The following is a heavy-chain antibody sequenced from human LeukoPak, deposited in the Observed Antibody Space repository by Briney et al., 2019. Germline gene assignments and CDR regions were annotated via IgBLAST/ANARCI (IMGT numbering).Heavy chain of an antibody. V-gene: IGHV3-30*02. D-gene: IGHD6-6*01. Sequence: GGSLRLSCAASGFIFSNYAMHWVRQAPGKGLEWVTFIRYDGSNKYYAESVEGRFTISRDNSKNTLYLQMNSLRAEDTAVYYCAKAIHSSSSGVVDYWGQGTLVTVSS. CDR3: AKAIHSSSSGVVDY. CDR2: IRYDGSNK. J-gene: IGHJ4*02. CDR1: GFIFSNYA.